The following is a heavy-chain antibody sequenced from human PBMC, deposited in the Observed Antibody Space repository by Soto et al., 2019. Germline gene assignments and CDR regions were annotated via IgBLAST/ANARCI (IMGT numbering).Heavy chain of an antibody. Sequence: ETLSLPGPVSGGSFRGYIWTWIRQTPGKGLQWIGQINHSGSSIYNPSLKNRVTISTMSNNKFSLELTSVTAADTAVYYCATRFYTSGVLFDYWGQGTPVTVSS. CDR1: GGSFRGYI. D-gene: IGHD2-2*02. J-gene: IGHJ4*02. CDR2: INHSGSS. CDR3: ATRFYTSGVLFDY. V-gene: IGHV4-34*01.